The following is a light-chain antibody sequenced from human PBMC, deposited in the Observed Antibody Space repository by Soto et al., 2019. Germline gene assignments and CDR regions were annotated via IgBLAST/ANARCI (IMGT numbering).Light chain of an antibody. CDR1: SNDVGGYNY. CDR3: CSYAGSYIYVV. J-gene: IGLJ2*01. CDR2: DVS. Sequence: QSALTQPRSVSGSPGQSVTISCAGSSNDVGGYNYVSWYQQHPGKAPKLMIYDVSERPSGVPDRFSGSKSGNTASLTISGLQAEDEADYYCCSYAGSYIYVVFGGGTKLTVL. V-gene: IGLV2-11*01.